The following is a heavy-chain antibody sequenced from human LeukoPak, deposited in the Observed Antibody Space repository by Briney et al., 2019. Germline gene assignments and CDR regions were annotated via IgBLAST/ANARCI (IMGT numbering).Heavy chain of an antibody. J-gene: IGHJ4*02. CDR1: GGTFSSYA. CDR3: ARTGCSGGSCYDY. Sequence: AASVKVSCKASGGTFSSYAISWVRQAPGQGLEWMGGIIPIFGTANYAQKFQGRVTITTDESTSTAYMELSSLRSEDTAVYYCARTGCSGGSCYDYWGQGTLVTVSS. V-gene: IGHV1-69*05. D-gene: IGHD2-15*01. CDR2: IIPIFGTA.